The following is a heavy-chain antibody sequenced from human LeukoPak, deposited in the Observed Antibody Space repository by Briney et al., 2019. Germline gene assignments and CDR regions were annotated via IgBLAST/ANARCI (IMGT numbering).Heavy chain of an antibody. CDR2: LYDSGTT. D-gene: IGHD5-12*01. V-gene: IGHV4-39*01. J-gene: IGHJ4*02. CDR1: GGSIRSSSYY. Sequence: SQTLSLTCTVSGGSIRSSSYYWGWIRHPPGKGLDLIGSLYDSGTTSYNPSLKSRASMSVDTSTNQFSLKLSSVPAADTAVYYCARLASAYDLYYFDYWGQGTLVTVSS. CDR3: ARLASAYDLYYFDY.